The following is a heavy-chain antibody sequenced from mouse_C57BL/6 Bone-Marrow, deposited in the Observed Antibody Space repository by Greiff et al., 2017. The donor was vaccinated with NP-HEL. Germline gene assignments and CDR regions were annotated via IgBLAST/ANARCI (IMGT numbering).Heavy chain of an antibody. D-gene: IGHD2-5*01. Sequence: QVQLQQPGAELVKPGASVKLSCKASGYTFTSYWMHWVKQRPGQGLEWIGMILPNSGSTNYNEKFKSKATLTVDKSSSTAYMQLSSLTSEDSAVYYCVYSIYVTFNLDYWGQGTTLTVSS. J-gene: IGHJ2*01. CDR2: ILPNSGST. CDR3: VYSIYVTFNLDY. CDR1: GYTFTSYW. V-gene: IGHV1-64*01.